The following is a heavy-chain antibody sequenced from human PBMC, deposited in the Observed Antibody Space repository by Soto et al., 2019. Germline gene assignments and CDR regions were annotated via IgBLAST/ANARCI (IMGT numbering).Heavy chain of an antibody. CDR1: ADSLSRSSYY. J-gene: IGHJ4*02. CDR3: ARQYYFGSGSYYIRPFDF. Sequence: PTEALSLTCTVAADSLSRSSYYCGWIRLPPGKGLEWIGSIYYSGNTYYNPSLKSRVTISVDTAKNQFSLKLSSVTAAETAVYYCARQYYFGSGSYYIRPFDFWGQGTLVTVS. V-gene: IGHV4-39*01. D-gene: IGHD3-10*01. CDR2: IYYSGNT.